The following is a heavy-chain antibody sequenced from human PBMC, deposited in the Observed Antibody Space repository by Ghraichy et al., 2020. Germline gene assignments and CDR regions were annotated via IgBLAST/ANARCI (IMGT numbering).Heavy chain of an antibody. CDR2: IYSGGSA. CDR1: GFTVSSNY. V-gene: IGHV3-66*01. D-gene: IGHD3-16*02. Sequence: GGSLRLSCAASGFTVSSNYMSWVRQAPGKGLEWVSVIYSGGSAYYADSVKGRFTISRDNSKNTLYLQMNSLRAEDTAVYYCARGNTFGGVIVKGFDYWGQGTLVTVSS. CDR3: ARGNTFGGVIVKGFDY. J-gene: IGHJ4*02.